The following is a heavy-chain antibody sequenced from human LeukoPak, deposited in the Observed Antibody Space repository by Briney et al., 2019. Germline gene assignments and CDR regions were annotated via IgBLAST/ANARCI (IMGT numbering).Heavy chain of an antibody. V-gene: IGHV3-21*01. D-gene: IGHD7-27*01. CDR1: GFTFSDHN. Sequence: PGGSLRLSCAASGFTFSDHNMHWVRQAPGEGLGWVSSISTSGMYIYYADSVKGRFTVSRDNAKNSLFLQMNSLRAEDTAVYYCAPHPWGLGDFWGQGTLVTVSS. CDR3: APHPWGLGDF. J-gene: IGHJ4*02. CDR2: ISTSGMYI.